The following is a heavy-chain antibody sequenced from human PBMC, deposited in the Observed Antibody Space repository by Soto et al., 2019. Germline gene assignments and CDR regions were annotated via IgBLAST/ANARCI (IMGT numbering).Heavy chain of an antibody. V-gene: IGHV3-23*01. CDR1: GFTFSNYA. J-gene: IGHJ5*02. CDR3: AKDPLWYDSDWYPPPGFDP. Sequence: EVQLLESGGGFVQPGGSLRLSCAASGFTFSNYAMSWVRQAPGKGLEWVSAITAYGDSTHYADSLKVRFTISRDSPKNTLYLQMDSLRAEDTAVYYCAKDPLWYDSDWYPPPGFDPWGQGTLVTVSS. D-gene: IGHD6-19*01. CDR2: ITAYGDST.